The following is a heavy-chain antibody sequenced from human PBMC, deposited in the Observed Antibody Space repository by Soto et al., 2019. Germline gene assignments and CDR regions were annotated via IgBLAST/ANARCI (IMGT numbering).Heavy chain of an antibody. Sequence: SVKVSRKASGGTFGSYAITWVRRAPGQGLEWLGGIIPILNSPAYAQKFQARVVITADEITNTAYMELNSLRFDDTAVYYCAREAPYCTSATCPKFYDMDVWGQGTTVTVSS. CDR1: GGTFGSYA. CDR3: AREAPYCTSATCPKFYDMDV. D-gene: IGHD2-2*01. V-gene: IGHV1-69*13. J-gene: IGHJ6*02. CDR2: IIPILNSP.